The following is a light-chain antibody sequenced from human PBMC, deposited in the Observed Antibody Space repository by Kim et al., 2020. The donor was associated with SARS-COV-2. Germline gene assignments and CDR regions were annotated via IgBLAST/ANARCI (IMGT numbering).Light chain of an antibody. V-gene: IGLV7-46*01. Sequence: PGGTVTLTCGSSTGAVTSGHFPYWFQHKPGQAPRTLIYDITQRHSWTPARFSGSLLGDKAALTLSGAQPEDEADYYCLLYYSGVRVFGGGTQLTVL. CDR3: LLYYSGVRV. J-gene: IGLJ2*01. CDR2: DIT. CDR1: TGAVTSGHF.